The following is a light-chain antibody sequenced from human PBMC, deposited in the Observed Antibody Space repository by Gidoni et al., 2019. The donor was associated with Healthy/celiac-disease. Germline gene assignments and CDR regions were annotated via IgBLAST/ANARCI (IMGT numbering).Light chain of an antibody. CDR1: RSNIGSNY. Sequence: QSVLTQPPSASGTPGQRVTISCSGSRSNIGSNYVYWYQQLPGTAPKLLIYRNNQRPSGVPDRFSGSKSGTSASLAISGFRSEDEADYYCAAWDDSLSGVVFGGGTKLTVL. CDR3: AAWDDSLSGVV. CDR2: RNN. J-gene: IGLJ2*01. V-gene: IGLV1-47*01.